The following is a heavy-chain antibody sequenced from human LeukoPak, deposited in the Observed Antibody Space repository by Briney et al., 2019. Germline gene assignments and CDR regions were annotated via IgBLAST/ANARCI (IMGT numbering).Heavy chain of an antibody. CDR1: GYTFSSYA. V-gene: IGHV1-3*01. CDR3: ARGVGYGDYVGVFDY. CDR2: INACNGNT. Sequence: GASVKVSCKASGYTFSSYAMHWVRQAPGQRLECMGWINACNGNTKYSQKFQGRVTITRDTSASTAYMELSSLRSEDTAVYYCARGVGYGDYVGVFDYWGQGTLVTVSS. D-gene: IGHD4-17*01. J-gene: IGHJ4*02.